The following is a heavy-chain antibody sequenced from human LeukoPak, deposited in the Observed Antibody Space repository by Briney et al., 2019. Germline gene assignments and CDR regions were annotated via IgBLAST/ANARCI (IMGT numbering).Heavy chain of an antibody. CDR2: INPDSGVT. V-gene: IGHV1-2*02. CDR1: GYTFTDYY. CDR3: ARGMGDYGFH. J-gene: IGHJ4*02. D-gene: IGHD4-17*01. Sequence: ASAKVSCKASGYTFTDYYIHWVRQAPGQGLEWMGWINPDSGVTDFAQKFQGRVTVITDTSISTAYMELIRLRSDDTAVYYCARGMGDYGFHWGQGTLVTVSS.